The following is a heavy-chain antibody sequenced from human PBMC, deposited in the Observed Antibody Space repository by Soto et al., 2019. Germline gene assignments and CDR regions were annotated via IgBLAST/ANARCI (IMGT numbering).Heavy chain of an antibody. D-gene: IGHD2-2*01. CDR3: ARGGGCSSTSCLHLDL. CDR1: GGTFSSYA. CDR2: IIPIFGTG. J-gene: IGHJ5*02. Sequence: QVQLVQSGAEVKKPGSSVKVSCKASGGTFSSYAISWVRQAPGQGLEWMGGIIPIFGTGNYDQKFQGRVTITGDESTSTAYMELSSLRSEDTAVYYCARGGGCSSTSCLHLDLWGQGTLFTVAT. V-gene: IGHV1-69*01.